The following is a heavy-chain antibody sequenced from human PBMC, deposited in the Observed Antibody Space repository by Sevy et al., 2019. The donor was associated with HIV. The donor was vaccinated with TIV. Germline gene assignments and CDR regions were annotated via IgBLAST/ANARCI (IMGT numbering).Heavy chain of an antibody. J-gene: IGHJ4*02. CDR1: GFTFSSYA. CDR2: ISGSGGST. D-gene: IGHD3-10*01. V-gene: IGHV3-23*01. Sequence: GGSLRLSCAASGFTFSSYAMSWVRQAPGKGLEWVSAISGSGGSTYYADSVKGRFTISRDNSKNTLYLQMNSLRAEDMAVYYCAKDTVGSRVRGVIPYYFDYWGQGTLVTVSS. CDR3: AKDTVGSRVRGVIPYYFDY.